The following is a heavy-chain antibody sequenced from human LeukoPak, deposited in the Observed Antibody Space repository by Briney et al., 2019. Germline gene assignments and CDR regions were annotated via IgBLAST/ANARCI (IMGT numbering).Heavy chain of an antibody. CDR3: ARVGRRSGFQWYYFDY. CDR2: ISSSIGTI. Sequence: GGSLRLSCAASGFNFSIYSMNWVRQAPGKGLEWVSYISSSIGTIYYVDSVKGRFTISRDNAKNSLYLQMNSLRAEDTAVYYCARVGRRSGFQWYYFDYWGQGTLVTVSS. J-gene: IGHJ4*02. CDR1: GFNFSIYS. V-gene: IGHV3-48*01. D-gene: IGHD2-15*01.